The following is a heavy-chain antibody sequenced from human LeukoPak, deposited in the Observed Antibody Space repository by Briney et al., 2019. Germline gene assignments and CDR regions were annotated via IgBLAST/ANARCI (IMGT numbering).Heavy chain of an antibody. CDR3: ARGRGYSYGFSF. CDR1: GGSISSSSYY. CDR2: IYYSGST. Sequence: SETLSLTCTVSGGSISSSSYYWGWIRQPPGKGLEWIGTIYYSGSTYYNPSLKSRVTISVDTSKNQFSLKLSSVTAADTAVYYCARGRGYSYGFSFGGQGTLVTVSS. D-gene: IGHD5-18*01. J-gene: IGHJ4*02. V-gene: IGHV4-39*01.